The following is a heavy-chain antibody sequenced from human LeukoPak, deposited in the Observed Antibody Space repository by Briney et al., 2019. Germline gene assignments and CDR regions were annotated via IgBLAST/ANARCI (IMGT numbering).Heavy chain of an antibody. CDR1: GYTFTSYG. D-gene: IGHD2-2*01. CDR2: ISAYNGNT. CDR3: ARAGYCSSTSCYPRLADWFDP. J-gene: IGHJ5*02. Sequence: ASVKVSCKASGYTFTSYGISWVRQAPGQGLEWMGWISAYNGNTNYAQKLQGRVTMTTDTSTSTAYMELRSLRSDDTAVYYCARAGYCSSTSCYPRLADWFDPWGQGTLVTVSS. V-gene: IGHV1-18*01.